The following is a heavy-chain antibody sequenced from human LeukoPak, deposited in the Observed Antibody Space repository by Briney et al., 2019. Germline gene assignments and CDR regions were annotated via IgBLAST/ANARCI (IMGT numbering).Heavy chain of an antibody. CDR3: ARGVESRGWYLEYFQH. CDR2: IIPVLNIT. V-gene: IGHV1-69*04. J-gene: IGHJ1*01. D-gene: IGHD6-19*01. Sequence: SVKVSCKTSGGTFSSSAITWVRQAPGQGLEWMGRIIPVLNITTYAQKFQGSVTITADTSTSTVYMELSSLRSEETAVYYCARGVESRGWYLEYFQHWGQGTLVTVSS. CDR1: GGTFSSSA.